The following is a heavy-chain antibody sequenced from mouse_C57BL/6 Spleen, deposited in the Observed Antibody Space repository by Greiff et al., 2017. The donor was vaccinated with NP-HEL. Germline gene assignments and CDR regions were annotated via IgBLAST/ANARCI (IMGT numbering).Heavy chain of an antibody. Sequence: EVQRVESGGGLVKPGGSLKLSCAASGFTFSSYAMSWVRQTPEKRLEWVATISDGGSYTYYPDNVKGRFTISRDNAKNNLYLQMSHLKSEDTAMYYCARDPYYGSSYEGAMDYWGQGTSVTVSS. D-gene: IGHD1-1*01. CDR1: GFTFSSYA. CDR3: ARDPYYGSSYEGAMDY. J-gene: IGHJ4*01. V-gene: IGHV5-4*01. CDR2: ISDGGSYT.